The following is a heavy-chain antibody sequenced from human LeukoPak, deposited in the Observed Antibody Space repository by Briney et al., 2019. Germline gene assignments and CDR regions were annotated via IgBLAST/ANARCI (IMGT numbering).Heavy chain of an antibody. CDR1: GFTFSSYG. Sequence: PGGSLRLSCAASGFTFSSYGMHWVRQAPGEGLEWVAVISYDGSNKYYADSVKGRFTISRDNSKNTLYLQMNSLRAEDTAVYYCARDPWADIAVAGRLDYWGQGTLVTVSS. D-gene: IGHD6-19*01. J-gene: IGHJ4*02. CDR2: ISYDGSNK. CDR3: ARDPWADIAVAGRLDY. V-gene: IGHV3-30*03.